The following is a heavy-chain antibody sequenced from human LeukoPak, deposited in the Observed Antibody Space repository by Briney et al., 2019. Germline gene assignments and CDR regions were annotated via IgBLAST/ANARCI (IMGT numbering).Heavy chain of an antibody. CDR1: GYALTEIS. D-gene: IGHD3-10*01. V-gene: IGHV1-24*01. Sequence: ASVKVSCKVSGYALTEISMHWVRRTSGKGFEWMGGFDPEDGETIYAQKFQGRVSMTEDTSTDTAYMEPRSLTSDNTAVCYCATEPLNHYGPGISYLDFWGQGTLITVSS. CDR3: ATEPLNHYGPGISYLDF. CDR2: FDPEDGET. J-gene: IGHJ1*01.